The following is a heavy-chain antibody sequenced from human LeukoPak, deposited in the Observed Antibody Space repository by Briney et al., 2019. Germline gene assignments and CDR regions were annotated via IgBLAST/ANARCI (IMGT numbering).Heavy chain of an antibody. J-gene: IGHJ4*02. CDR2: ISGSGGST. D-gene: IGHD1-7*01. CDR1: GFTVSKNY. CDR3: AKDANWNYRFAY. Sequence: GGSLRLSCAASGFTVSKNYMNWVRQAPGKGLEWVSEISGSGGSTYYADSVKGRFTISRDNSKNTLYLQMNSLRAKDTAVYYCAKDANWNYRFAYWGQGTLVTASS. V-gene: IGHV3-23*01.